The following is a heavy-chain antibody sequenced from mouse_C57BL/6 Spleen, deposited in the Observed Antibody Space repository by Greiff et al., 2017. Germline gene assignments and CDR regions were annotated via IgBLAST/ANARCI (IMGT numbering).Heavy chain of an antibody. CDR1: GFTFSSYG. CDR2: ISSGGSYT. J-gene: IGHJ1*03. V-gene: IGHV5-6*02. CDR3: ARHHFAWYFDV. Sequence: DVKLVESGGDLVKPGGSLKLSCAASGFTFSSYGMSWVRQTPDKRLEWVATISSGGSYTYYPDSGKRRFTISGDNAKNALCVQMSGLTSEDTAMYYCARHHFAWYFDVGGKGTTVTVSS.